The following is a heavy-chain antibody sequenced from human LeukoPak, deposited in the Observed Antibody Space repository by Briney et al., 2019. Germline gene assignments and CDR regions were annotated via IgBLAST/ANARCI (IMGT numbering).Heavy chain of an antibody. CDR3: ARGMGSSSSSYYYYYGMDV. CDR1: GGSISSYY. J-gene: IGHJ6*02. D-gene: IGHD6-6*01. CDR2: IYYSGST. V-gene: IGHV4-59*08. Sequence: SETLSLTCTVSGGSISSYYWSWIRQPPGKGLEWIGYIYYSGSTNYNPSLKSRVTISVDTSKNQFSLKLSSVTAADTAVYYCARGMGSSSSSYYYYYGMDVWGQGTTVTVSS.